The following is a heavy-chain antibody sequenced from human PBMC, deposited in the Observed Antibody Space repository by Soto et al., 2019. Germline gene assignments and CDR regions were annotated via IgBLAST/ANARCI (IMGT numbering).Heavy chain of an antibody. V-gene: IGHV3-30-3*01. CDR2: ISYDGSNK. CDR1: GFTFSSYA. CDR3: ARTLGYCIITSCYGAVDYYYYGMDV. Sequence: PGGSLRLSCAASGFTFSSYAMHWVHQAPGKGLEWVAVISYDGSNKYYADSVKGRFTISRDSSKNTLYLQMNSLRAEDTAVYYCARTLGYCIITSCYGAVDYYYYGMDVWGQGTTVTVSS. D-gene: IGHD2-2*01. J-gene: IGHJ6*01.